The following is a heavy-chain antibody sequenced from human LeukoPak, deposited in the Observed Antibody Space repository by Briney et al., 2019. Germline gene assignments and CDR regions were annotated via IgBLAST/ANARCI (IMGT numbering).Heavy chain of an antibody. V-gene: IGHV4-34*01. Sequence: SETLSLTCAVYGGSFIGFHWNWIRQAPGKGLEWIGDINHSGSTNYNPSLTSRVTISVDPSKNQFSLKLSSVTAADTAVYYCAREPILSGSYSLTKPVDYWGQGTLVTVSS. CDR1: GGSFIGFH. D-gene: IGHD1-26*01. CDR3: AREPILSGSYSLTKPVDY. J-gene: IGHJ4*02. CDR2: INHSGST.